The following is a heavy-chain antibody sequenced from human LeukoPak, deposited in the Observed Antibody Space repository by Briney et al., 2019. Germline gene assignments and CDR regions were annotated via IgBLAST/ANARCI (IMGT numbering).Heavy chain of an antibody. CDR1: GGSISSSNYY. J-gene: IGHJ4*02. CDR3: ARGQVGRAGTFRIWAYFDH. Sequence: SETLSLTCTVSGGSISSSNYYWGWIRQPPGKGLEWIGEINHSGSTNYNPSLKSRVTISVDTSKNQFSLKLSSVTAADTAVYYCARGQVGRAGTFRIWAYFDHWGQGTLVIVSS. V-gene: IGHV4-39*07. D-gene: IGHD6-19*01. CDR2: INHSGST.